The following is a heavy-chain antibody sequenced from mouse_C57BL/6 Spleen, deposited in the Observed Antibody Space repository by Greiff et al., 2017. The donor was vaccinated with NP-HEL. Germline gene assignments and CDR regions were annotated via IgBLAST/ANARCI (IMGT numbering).Heavy chain of an antibody. CDR1: GYTFTSYW. CDR3: ARSEAYYSNYGGVYFDY. CDR2: IYPSDSET. D-gene: IGHD2-5*01. J-gene: IGHJ2*01. Sequence: QVQLQQPGAELVRPGSSVKLSCKASGYTFTSYWMDWVKQRPGQGLEWIGNIYPSDSETHYNQKFKDKATLTVDKSSSTAYMQLSSLTSEDSAVYYCARSEAYYSNYGGVYFDYWGQGTTLTVSS. V-gene: IGHV1-61*01.